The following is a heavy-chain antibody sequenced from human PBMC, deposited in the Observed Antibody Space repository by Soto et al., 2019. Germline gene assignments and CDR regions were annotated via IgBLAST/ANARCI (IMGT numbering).Heavy chain of an antibody. Sequence: QVQLVQSGAGVKKPGASVKVSCKAFGYTLTGYYMPWVRKAPGQGLEWMGWINPNSGGTNYAQKFQGWVTMTRDTSISTAYMELSRLRSDDTAVYYCARGAGGGSYHDYWGQGTLVTVSS. J-gene: IGHJ4*02. CDR3: ARGAGGGSYHDY. D-gene: IGHD1-26*01. CDR2: INPNSGGT. V-gene: IGHV1-2*04. CDR1: GYTLTGYY.